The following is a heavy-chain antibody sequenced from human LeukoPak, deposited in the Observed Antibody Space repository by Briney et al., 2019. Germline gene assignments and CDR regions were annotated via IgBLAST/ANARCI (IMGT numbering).Heavy chain of an antibody. D-gene: IGHD2-2*01. CDR3: ARDRPYCSSTSCYYYFDY. CDR2: IIPIFGTA. J-gene: IGHJ4*02. V-gene: IGHV1-69*13. Sequence: SVKVSCKASGGTFSSYAISWVRQAPGQGLEWMGGIIPIFGTANYAQKFQGRVTITADESTSTAYMELSSLRSEDTAVYYCARDRPYCSSTSCYYYFDYWGQGTLVTVSS. CDR1: GGTFSSYA.